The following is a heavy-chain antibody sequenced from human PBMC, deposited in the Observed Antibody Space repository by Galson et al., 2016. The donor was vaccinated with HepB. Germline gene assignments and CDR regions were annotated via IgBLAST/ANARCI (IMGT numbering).Heavy chain of an antibody. CDR3: TRGLLSIGAQFDY. V-gene: IGHV1-69*13. CDR1: GGTFSTYV. D-gene: IGHD6-6*01. CDR2: VIPIFVKT. Sequence: SVKVSCKASGGTFSTYVISWVRQAPGQGLEWMGGVIPIFVKTNYAQKFQGRVTITADESTSTAYMELSRLRSEDTAVYFCTRGLLSIGAQFDYWGQGTLVTVSS. J-gene: IGHJ4*02.